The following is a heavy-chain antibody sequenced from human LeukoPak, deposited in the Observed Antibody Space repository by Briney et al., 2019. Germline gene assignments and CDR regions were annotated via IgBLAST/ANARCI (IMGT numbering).Heavy chain of an antibody. Sequence: GGSLRLSCAASGFTFSSYGMSWVRQAPGKGLEWVSAISGSGGSTYYADSVKGRFTISRDNSKNTLYLQMNSLRAEDTAVYYCARDGALLWFGELSAFDYWGQGTLVTVSS. V-gene: IGHV3-23*01. D-gene: IGHD3-10*01. CDR1: GFTFSSYG. CDR2: ISGSGGST. CDR3: ARDGALLWFGELSAFDY. J-gene: IGHJ4*02.